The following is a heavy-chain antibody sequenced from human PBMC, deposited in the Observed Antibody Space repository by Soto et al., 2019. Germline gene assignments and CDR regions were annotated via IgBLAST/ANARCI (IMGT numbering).Heavy chain of an antibody. J-gene: IGHJ4*02. Sequence: QVQLVESGGGVVQPGRSLRLSCAASGFTFSSYGMHWVRQAPGKGLEWVAVISYDGSNKYYADSVKGRFTISRDNSKNTLYLQMNRLRAEDTAVYYCANDPNDYYDSSGPPFDYWGQGTLVTVSS. CDR3: ANDPNDYYDSSGPPFDY. CDR1: GFTFSSYG. V-gene: IGHV3-30*18. CDR2: ISYDGSNK. D-gene: IGHD3-22*01.